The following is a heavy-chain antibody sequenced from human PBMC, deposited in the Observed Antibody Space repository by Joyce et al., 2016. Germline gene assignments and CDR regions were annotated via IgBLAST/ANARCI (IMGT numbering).Heavy chain of an antibody. J-gene: IGHJ6*02. V-gene: IGHV4-31*11. CDR1: GASVSSGGFY. CDR2: IYYSGST. D-gene: IGHD2-15*01. CDR3: ARDRSCSSLSCSPGYYYFYGMDV. Sequence: QVQLQESGLGLLKPSETLSLTCAVSGASVSSGGFYWSWIRQHPRKGLEWIGYIYYSGSTYYNPSLKSRVSISVDTSKNQFSLRLSSVTAADTAVYYCARDRSCSSLSCSPGYYYFYGMDVWGQGTTVAVSS.